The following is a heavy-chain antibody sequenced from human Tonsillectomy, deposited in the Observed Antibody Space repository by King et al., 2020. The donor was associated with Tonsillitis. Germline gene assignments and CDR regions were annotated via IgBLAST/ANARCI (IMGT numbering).Heavy chain of an antibody. Sequence: VQLVESGGGLVQPGGSLRLSCAASGFTVNNNYMSWVRQAPGKGLEWVSVIYSGGATYYADSVKGRFTISRDNSKNTVYLQMNSLRVEDTAVYYCARAYCRAGPCYSYSYYYFLDVWGKGTTVTVSS. D-gene: IGHD2-15*01. CDR2: IYSGGAT. V-gene: IGHV3-66*01. CDR3: ARAYCRAGPCYSYSYYYFLDV. CDR1: GFTVNNNY. J-gene: IGHJ6*03.